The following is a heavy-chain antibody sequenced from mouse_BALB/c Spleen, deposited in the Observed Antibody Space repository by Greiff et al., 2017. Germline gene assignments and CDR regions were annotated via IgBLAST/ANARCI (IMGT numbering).Heavy chain of an antibody. V-gene: IGHV1-66*01. J-gene: IGHJ2*01. CDR3: AMGGGYYFDY. CDR1: GYSFTSYY. D-gene: IGHD1-1*02. CDR2: IFPGSGNT. Sequence: VQLQQSGPELVKPGASVKISCKASGYSFTSYYIHWVKQRPGQGLEWIGWIFPGSGNTKYNEKFKGKATLTADTSSSTAYMQLSSLTSEDSAVYFCAMGGGYYFDYWGQGTTLTVSS.